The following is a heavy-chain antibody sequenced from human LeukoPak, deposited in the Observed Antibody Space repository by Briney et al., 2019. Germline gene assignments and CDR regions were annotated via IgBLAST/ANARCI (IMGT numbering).Heavy chain of an antibody. CDR2: INPNSGGT. Sequence: ASVKVSCKVSGYTLTELSMHWVRQAPGKGLEWMGWINPNSGGTNYAQKFQGRVTMTRDTSISTAYMELSRLRSDDTAVYYCARISPNYWFDPWGRGTLVTVSS. CDR3: ARISPNYWFDP. J-gene: IGHJ5*02. CDR1: GYTLTELS. V-gene: IGHV1-2*02.